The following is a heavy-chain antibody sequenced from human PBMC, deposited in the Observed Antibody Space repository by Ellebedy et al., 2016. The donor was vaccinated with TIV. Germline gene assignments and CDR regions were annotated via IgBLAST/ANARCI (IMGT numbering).Heavy chain of an antibody. V-gene: IGHV4-39*01. CDR3: ARQPPLNVMVRGVLYFDY. CDR1: GGSISSSNYY. J-gene: IGHJ4*02. D-gene: IGHD3-10*01. Sequence: MPSETLSLTCTVSGGSISSSNYYWGWVRQPPGKGLEWIGSFSYRGYTYYTPSLKSRVTVSGDTSRNQFSLKLSSVTATDTAVYYCARQPPLNVMVRGVLYFDYWGQGALVTVSS. CDR2: FSYRGYT.